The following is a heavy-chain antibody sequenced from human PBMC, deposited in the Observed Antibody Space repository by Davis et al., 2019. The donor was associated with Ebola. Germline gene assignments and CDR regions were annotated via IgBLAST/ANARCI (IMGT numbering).Heavy chain of an antibody. CDR2: IYSDGSIT. Sequence: HTSGSLSLTCAVSGSTFSTYWMHRVRHAQGTSLVWVARIYSDGSITSYADSVKGRFTIPRDNAKNTLYLQMNSLRAEDTAVYYCARDAYGCRSTSCYYYYGMDVWGQGTTVTVSS. V-gene: IGHV3-74*01. CDR3: ARDAYGCRSTSCYYYYGMDV. CDR1: GSTFSTYW. D-gene: IGHD2-2*01. J-gene: IGHJ6*02.